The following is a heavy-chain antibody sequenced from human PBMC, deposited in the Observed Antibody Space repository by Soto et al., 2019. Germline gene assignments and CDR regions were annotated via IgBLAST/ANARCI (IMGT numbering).Heavy chain of an antibody. CDR3: AKDLYYYDFSLDDS. J-gene: IGHJ5*02. CDR1: GFTFSSYA. D-gene: IGHD3-16*01. Sequence: GGSLRLSCAASGFTFSSYAMSWVRQAPGKGLEWVSGINGGGDSTYFADSVRGRFTISRDNSKNTVFLQMNSLRVEDTAVYYCAKDLYYYDFSLDDSWGQGTLVTVSS. V-gene: IGHV3-23*01. CDR2: INGGGDST.